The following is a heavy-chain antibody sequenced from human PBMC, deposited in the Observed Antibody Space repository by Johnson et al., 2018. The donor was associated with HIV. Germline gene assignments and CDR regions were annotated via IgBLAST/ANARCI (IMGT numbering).Heavy chain of an antibody. J-gene: IGHJ3*02. V-gene: IGHV3-7*01. D-gene: IGHD6-6*01. Sequence: VQLVESGGGLVQPGGSLRLSCAASGFTFSSYWMSWVRQAPGKGLEWVANIKQDGSEKYYVDSVKGRFTISRDNAKNSLYLQMNSLRAEDTAVYYCAFIEYSSLDAFDIWGQGSMVTFSS. CDR1: GFTFSSYW. CDR3: AFIEYSSLDAFDI. CDR2: IKQDGSEK.